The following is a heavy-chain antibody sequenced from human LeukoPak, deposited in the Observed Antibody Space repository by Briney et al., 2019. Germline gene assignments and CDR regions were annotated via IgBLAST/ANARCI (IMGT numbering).Heavy chain of an antibody. CDR1: GFTFSNYY. D-gene: IGHD3-22*01. V-gene: IGHV3-11*06. Sequence: GGTLRLSCAASGFTFSNYYMSWIRQAPGKGLEWVSYISGSSGSTNYADSVMGRFTISRDNGKNSLYLQMNSLRAEDTAVYYCARDQGENYDSSGYYPYWGQGTLVTVSS. CDR2: ISGSSGST. CDR3: ARDQGENYDSSGYYPY. J-gene: IGHJ4*02.